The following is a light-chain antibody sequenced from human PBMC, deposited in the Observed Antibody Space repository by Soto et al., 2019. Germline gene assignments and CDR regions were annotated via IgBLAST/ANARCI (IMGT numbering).Light chain of an antibody. CDR1: SSDVGGYNY. CDR2: DVS. CDR3: SSYTSSSTYWV. V-gene: IGLV2-14*01. Sequence: QSVLTQPASVSGSPGQSITISCTGTSSDVGGYNYVSWYQQHPGKAPKLMILDVSSRPSGVSNRFSGSKSGNTASLTISGLQAEDEDHYFCSSYTSSSTYWVFGGGTQMTVL. J-gene: IGLJ3*02.